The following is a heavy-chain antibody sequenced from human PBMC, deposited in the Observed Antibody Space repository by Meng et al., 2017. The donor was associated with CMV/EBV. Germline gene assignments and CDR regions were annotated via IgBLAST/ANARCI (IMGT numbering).Heavy chain of an antibody. J-gene: IGHJ3*02. D-gene: IGHD2-2*01. Sequence: SETLSLTCTVSGGSISSYYWSWIRQPPGKGLEWIGYIYYSGSTNYNPSLKSRVTIPVDTSTNQLSLKLSSVTAADTDVYYCAREVPAGGAFDIWGQGTMVTVSS. V-gene: IGHV4-59*01. CDR1: GGSISSYY. CDR2: IYYSGST. CDR3: AREVPAGGAFDI.